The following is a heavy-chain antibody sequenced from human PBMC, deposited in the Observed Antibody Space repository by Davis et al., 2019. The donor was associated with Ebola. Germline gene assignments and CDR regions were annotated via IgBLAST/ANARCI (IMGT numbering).Heavy chain of an antibody. D-gene: IGHD2-15*01. CDR1: GGTFTGYA. J-gene: IGHJ4*02. CDR3: ARDPRGKDDLDY. V-gene: IGHV1-69*13. CDR2: IIPVFGTA. Sequence: SVKVSCKSPGGTFTGYAISWVRQAPGQGLEWMGGIIPVFGTANYPQKLQGRVTITADESTNTAYMELRSLRADDTAVYYCARDPRGKDDLDYWGQGTLVTVSS.